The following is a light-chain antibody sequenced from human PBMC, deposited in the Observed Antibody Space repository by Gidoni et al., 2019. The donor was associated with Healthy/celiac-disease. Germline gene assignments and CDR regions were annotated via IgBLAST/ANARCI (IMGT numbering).Light chain of an antibody. CDR2: DAS. CDR3: QQHGNYGLT. Sequence: DIVLTHSPATLSLSPGERATLSCTASQSVSSYLAWYQQKPGQAPRLLIYDASNRDTGIPARFSGSGSGTDFTRTISSLEPEDFAVYYCQQHGNYGLTFGGGTKVEIK. V-gene: IGKV3-11*01. CDR1: QSVSSY. J-gene: IGKJ4*01.